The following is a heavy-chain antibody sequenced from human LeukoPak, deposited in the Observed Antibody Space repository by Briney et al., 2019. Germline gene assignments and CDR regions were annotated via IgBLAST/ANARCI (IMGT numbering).Heavy chain of an antibody. J-gene: IGHJ4*02. D-gene: IGHD3-16*02. CDR3: ARGPRVWGSYRYPHY. CDR1: GDSISSGDYY. V-gene: IGHV4-39*07. Sequence: SQTLSLTCTVSGDSISSGDYYWSWIRQPAGKGLEWIGSIYYSGSTYYNPSLKSRVTISLDTSKNQFSLKLSSVTAADTAVYYCARGPRVWGSYRYPHYWGQGTLVTVSS. CDR2: IYYSGST.